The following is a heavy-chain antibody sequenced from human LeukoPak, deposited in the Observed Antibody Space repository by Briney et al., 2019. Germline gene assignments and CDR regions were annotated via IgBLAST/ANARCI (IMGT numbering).Heavy chain of an antibody. D-gene: IGHD3-22*01. CDR3: ARDTEYYYDSSGYYYQDDAFDI. CDR2: IYYSGST. CDR1: GGSISSGGYS. V-gene: IGHV4-31*03. Sequence: SETLSLTCTVSGGSISSGGYSWSWIRQHPGKGLEWIGYIYYSGSTYYNPSLKSRVTISVDTSKNQFSLKLSSVTAADTAVYYCARDTEYYYDSSGYYYQDDAFDIWGQGTMVTVSS. J-gene: IGHJ3*02.